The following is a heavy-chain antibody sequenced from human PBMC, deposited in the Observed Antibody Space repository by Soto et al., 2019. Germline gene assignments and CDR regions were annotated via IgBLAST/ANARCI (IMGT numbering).Heavy chain of an antibody. Sequence: SETLSLTCTVSGGSISSYYWSWIRQPPGKGLEWIGYIYYSVSTNYNPSLKSRVTISVDTSKNQFSLKLSSVTAADTAVYYCARHETLHGLYDYWGQGTLVTVSS. V-gene: IGHV4-59*08. CDR1: GGSISSYY. CDR3: ARHETLHGLYDY. CDR2: IYYSVST. D-gene: IGHD5-12*01. J-gene: IGHJ4*02.